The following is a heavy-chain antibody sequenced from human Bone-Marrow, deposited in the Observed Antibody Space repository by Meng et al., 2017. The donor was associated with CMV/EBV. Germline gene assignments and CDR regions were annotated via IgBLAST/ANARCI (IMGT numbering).Heavy chain of an antibody. CDR3: ARDQVSTVTTEPKNYGMDV. CDR2: INPNSGGT. CDR1: GYTFTGYY. Sequence: ASVKVSCKASGYTFTGYYMDWVRQAPGQGLEWMGWINPNSGGTNYAQKFQGRVTMTRDTSISTAYMELSRLRSDDTAVYYCARDQVSTVTTEPKNYGMDVWGQGTTVTVSS. V-gene: IGHV1-2*02. J-gene: IGHJ6*02. D-gene: IGHD4-11*01.